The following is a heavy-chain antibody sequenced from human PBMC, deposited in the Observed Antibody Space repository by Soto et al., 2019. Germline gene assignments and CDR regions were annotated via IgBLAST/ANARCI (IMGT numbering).Heavy chain of an antibody. V-gene: IGHV3-74*01. CDR1: GFTLGSPR. J-gene: IGHJ5*02. Sequence: DVQLVESGGGLVQPGGSLRVSCAASGFTLGSPRIHWVRQAPGKGLEWVSRIDTDGGGSSYADSVKGRFTISTDNAKNTVYLQMNGPRVEDTAVYYCATVFDLWGQGTLVTVSS. CDR3: ATVFDL. CDR2: IDTDGGGS.